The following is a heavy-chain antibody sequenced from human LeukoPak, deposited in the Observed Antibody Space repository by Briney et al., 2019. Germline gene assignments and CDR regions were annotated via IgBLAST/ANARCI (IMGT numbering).Heavy chain of an antibody. Sequence: GGSLRLSCAASGFTFGSSWMHWVRQAPGKGLVWVSRMNSDGSVTNYADSAKGRFTISRDNAKSTLYLQMNSLRVEDTAVYYCIRALNGDKDYWGQGTLVTVSS. CDR2: MNSDGSVT. D-gene: IGHD7-27*01. J-gene: IGHJ4*02. CDR1: GFTFGSSW. CDR3: IRALNGDKDY. V-gene: IGHV3-74*01.